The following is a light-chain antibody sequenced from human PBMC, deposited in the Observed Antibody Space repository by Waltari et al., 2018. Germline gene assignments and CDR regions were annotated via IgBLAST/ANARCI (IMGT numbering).Light chain of an antibody. Sequence: QSVLTQPPSVSGAPGQRVTISCTGSTSNIGAGYDVHWYQHLPGTAPKLLIYGTSNRPAGVPDRFSGSKSGTSASLAITVLQAEDEADYYCQSYDSSLSGWVFGGGTKLTVL. J-gene: IGLJ2*01. CDR1: TSNIGAGYD. V-gene: IGLV1-40*01. CDR2: GTS. CDR3: QSYDSSLSGWV.